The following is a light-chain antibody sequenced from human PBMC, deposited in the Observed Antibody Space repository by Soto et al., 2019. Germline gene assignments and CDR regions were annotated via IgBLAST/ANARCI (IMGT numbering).Light chain of an antibody. CDR1: QSISYW. V-gene: IGKV1-5*01. CDR3: QQYKSYPYT. J-gene: IGKJ2*01. Sequence: DIQMTQSPSTLSASVGDRVTITCRASQSISYWLAWYQQKPGKAPKLLIYDASNSESGVPSNFSGSGFSTEFTLTISSLQREDSATYYCQQYKSYPYTFGQGTKLKI. CDR2: DAS.